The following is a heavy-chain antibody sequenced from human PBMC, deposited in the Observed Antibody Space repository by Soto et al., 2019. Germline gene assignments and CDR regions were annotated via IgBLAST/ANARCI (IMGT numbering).Heavy chain of an antibody. V-gene: IGHV4-34*01. CDR3: ARGAPWGYYDYIWGSYRNDAFDI. CDR1: GGSFSGYY. D-gene: IGHD3-16*02. J-gene: IGHJ3*02. Sequence: SETLSLTCAVYGGSFSGYYWSWIRQPPGKGLEWIGEINHSGSTNYNPSPKSRVTISVDTSKNQFSLKLSSVTAADTAVYYCARGAPWGYYDYIWGSYRNDAFDIWGQGTMVTVSS. CDR2: INHSGST.